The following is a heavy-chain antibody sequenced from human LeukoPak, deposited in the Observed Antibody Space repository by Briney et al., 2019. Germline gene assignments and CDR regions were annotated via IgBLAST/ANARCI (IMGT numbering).Heavy chain of an antibody. J-gene: IGHJ4*02. CDR3: ARDRGIAVAGSFDY. V-gene: IGHV3-21*01. CDR1: GFTFSSYS. Sequence: GGSLRLSCAASGFTFSSYSMNWVRQAPGKGLELVSSISSSSSYIYYADSVKGRFTISRDNAKNSLYLQMNSLRAEDTAVYYCARDRGIAVAGSFDYWGQGTLVTVSS. CDR2: ISSSSSYI. D-gene: IGHD6-19*01.